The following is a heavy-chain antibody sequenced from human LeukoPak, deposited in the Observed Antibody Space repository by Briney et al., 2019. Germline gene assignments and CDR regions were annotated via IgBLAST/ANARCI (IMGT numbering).Heavy chain of an antibody. CDR3: ARAEDSSGYSLSGY. Sequence: GGSLRLSCAASGFTFSSYAMHWVRQAPGKGLESVSGISSHGSSTYYANSVKGRFTVSRDNSKNTLYLQMGSLRAEDMAVYYCARAEDSSGYSLSGYWGQGTLVTVSS. J-gene: IGHJ4*02. D-gene: IGHD3-22*01. V-gene: IGHV3-64*01. CDR2: ISSHGSST. CDR1: GFTFSSYA.